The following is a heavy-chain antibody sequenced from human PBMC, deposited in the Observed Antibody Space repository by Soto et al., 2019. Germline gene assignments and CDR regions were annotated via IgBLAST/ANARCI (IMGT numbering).Heavy chain of an antibody. CDR2: IIPIFGTA. J-gene: IGHJ4*02. D-gene: IGHD5-12*01. V-gene: IGHV1-69*13. CDR1: GGTFSSYA. CDR3: ARGLIDSGYDHNPSY. Sequence: GPPVKVSCKASGGTFSSYAISWVRQAPGQGLEWMGGIIPIFGTANYAQKFQGRVTITADESTSTAYMELSSLRSEDTAVYYCARGLIDSGYDHNPSYWGQGTLVNVSS.